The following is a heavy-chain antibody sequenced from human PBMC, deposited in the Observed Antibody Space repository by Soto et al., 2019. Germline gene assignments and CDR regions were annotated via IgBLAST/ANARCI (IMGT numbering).Heavy chain of an antibody. CDR3: ARDLGVAIATLTLDY. D-gene: IGHD2-21*01. CDR1: GFTFSTYS. J-gene: IGHJ4*02. Sequence: PGGSLRLSCAASGFTFSTYSMNWVRQAPGKGLEWVSDITTSSSFRFYADSVKGRFTISRDDAKNSLYLQMNSLRAEDTGVYYCARDLGVAIATLTLDYRGQGTLVTVSS. V-gene: IGHV3-21*01. CDR2: ITTSSSFR.